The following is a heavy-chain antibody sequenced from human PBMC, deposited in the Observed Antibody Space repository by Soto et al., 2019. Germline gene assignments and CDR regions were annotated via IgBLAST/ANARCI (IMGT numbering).Heavy chain of an antibody. Sequence: SVKVSCKASGGTFSSYAISWVRQAPGQGLEWMGGIIPIFGTASYAQKFQGRVTITADEATSTAYMELSSLRSEDTAVYYCATGDDYGDYVGYWGEGTLFTVSS. V-gene: IGHV1-69*13. D-gene: IGHD4-17*01. CDR1: GGTFSSYA. CDR2: IIPIFGTA. J-gene: IGHJ4*02. CDR3: ATGDDYGDYVGY.